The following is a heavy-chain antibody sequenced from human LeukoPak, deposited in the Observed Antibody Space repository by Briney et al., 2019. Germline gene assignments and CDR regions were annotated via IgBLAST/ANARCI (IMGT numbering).Heavy chain of an antibody. CDR3: ATANFYFQY. CDR1: GGFISNSNYY. V-gene: IGHV4-39*01. Sequence: SETLSLTCTVSGGFISNSNYYWGWIRQPPGKGLDWIGNIYYTGRTYYNSSLNSRVTMSVDTSKNQFSLKLSSVTAADTAVYYCATANFYFQYWGQGTLVTVSS. J-gene: IGHJ1*01. CDR2: IYYTGRT. D-gene: IGHD2-8*01.